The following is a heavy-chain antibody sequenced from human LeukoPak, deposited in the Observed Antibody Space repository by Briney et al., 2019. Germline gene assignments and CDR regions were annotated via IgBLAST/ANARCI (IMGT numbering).Heavy chain of an antibody. V-gene: IGHV1-2*02. D-gene: IGHD2-2*01. CDR3: ARVPLYQLLRTFDY. Sequence: ASVKVSCKASGYTFTGYYMHWVRQAPGQGLEWMGWINPNSGGTNYAQKFQGRVTMARDTSISTAYMELSRLRSDDTAVYYCARVPLYQLLRTFDYWGQGTLVTVSS. J-gene: IGHJ4*02. CDR1: GYTFTGYY. CDR2: INPNSGGT.